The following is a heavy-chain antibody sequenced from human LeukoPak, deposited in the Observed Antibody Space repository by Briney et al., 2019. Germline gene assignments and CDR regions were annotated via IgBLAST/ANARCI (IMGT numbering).Heavy chain of an antibody. J-gene: IGHJ4*02. CDR2: VWSDGSNR. CDR3: AKSNTESQTTVGN. V-gene: IGHV3-33*06. Sequence: GGSLRLSCAASGFTFNTYGMHWVRQAPGKGLEWIAVVWSDGSNRFYADSVEGRFTISRDNSKNTLYLQMNSLRAEDTAVYYCAKSNTESQTTVGNWGQGTLVSVSS. D-gene: IGHD1-14*01. CDR1: GFTFNTYG.